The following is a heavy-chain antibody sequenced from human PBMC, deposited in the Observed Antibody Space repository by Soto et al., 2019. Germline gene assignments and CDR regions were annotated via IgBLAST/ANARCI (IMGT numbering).Heavy chain of an antibody. CDR3: ARLPEYSSSSAPFDY. Sequence: PGESLKISCKGSRYSFTSYWIGWVRQMPGKGLEWMGIIYPGDSDTRYSPSFQGQVTISADKSISTAYLQWSSLKASDTAMYYCARLPEYSSSSAPFDYWGQGTLVTVS. V-gene: IGHV5-51*01. J-gene: IGHJ4*02. CDR1: RYSFTSYW. D-gene: IGHD6-6*01. CDR2: IYPGDSDT.